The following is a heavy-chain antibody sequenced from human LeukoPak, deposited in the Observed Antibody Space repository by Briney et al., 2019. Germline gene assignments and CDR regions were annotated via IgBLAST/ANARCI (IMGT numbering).Heavy chain of an antibody. CDR2: ISYDGSNK. V-gene: IGHV3-30-3*01. CDR1: GFTFSSYA. CDR3: ARDLASTKQLGGY. Sequence: GGSLRLSSAASGFTFSSYAMSWVRQAPGKGLEWVAVISYDGSNKYYADSVKGRFTISRDNSKNTLYLQMNSLRAEDTAVYYCARDLASTKQLGGYWGQGTLVTVSS. J-gene: IGHJ4*02. D-gene: IGHD6-6*01.